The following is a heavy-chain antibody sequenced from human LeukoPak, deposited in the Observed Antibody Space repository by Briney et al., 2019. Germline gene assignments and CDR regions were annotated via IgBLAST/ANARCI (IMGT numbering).Heavy chain of an antibody. CDR2: IYSGGAI. Sequence: GGSLRLSCAATGFTFSSYAMSWVRQAPGKGLEWVSLIYSGGAIRYADSVKGRFTISRDSSKNTLFLQMNDLTVEDTARYYCARRPGNWGQGILVTVSS. J-gene: IGHJ4*02. D-gene: IGHD1-14*01. CDR1: GFTFSSYA. CDR3: ARRPGN. V-gene: IGHV3-23*03.